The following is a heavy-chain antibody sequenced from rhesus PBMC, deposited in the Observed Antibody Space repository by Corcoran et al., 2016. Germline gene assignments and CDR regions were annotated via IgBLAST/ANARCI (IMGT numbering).Heavy chain of an antibody. CDR3: ARRVHLSGHNSLDV. CDR1: GFSINNNYG. Sequence: QVHLEESGPGLVKPSETLSLTCAVSGFSINNNYGWTWIRQPPGKGMEGIGYIDGNSVTTNDNPSLMGRLTISKDTSKNQFSRRLTSVTAADTAVYYCARRVHLSGHNSLDVWGRGVLVTVSS. J-gene: IGHJ5-2*02. D-gene: IGHD2-27*01. V-gene: IGHV4-127*01. CDR2: IDGNSVTT.